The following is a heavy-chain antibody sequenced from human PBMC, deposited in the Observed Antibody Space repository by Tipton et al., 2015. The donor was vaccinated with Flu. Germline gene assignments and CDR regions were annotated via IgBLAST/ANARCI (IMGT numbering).Heavy chain of an antibody. CDR3: ARDSGFGDPFDY. Sequence: TLSLTCTVSGGSISRYYWSWIRQPPGKGLEWIGYIYYSGSTNYNPSLKSRVTISLDTSKNQFSLNLNSVTVADTAVYYCARDSGFGDPFDYWGQGTLVTVSS. CDR2: IYYSGST. V-gene: IGHV4-59*01. CDR1: GGSISRYY. D-gene: IGHD4-17*01. J-gene: IGHJ4*02.